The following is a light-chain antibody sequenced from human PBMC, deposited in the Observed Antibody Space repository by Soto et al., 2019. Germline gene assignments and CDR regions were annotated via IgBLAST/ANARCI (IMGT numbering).Light chain of an antibody. J-gene: IGKJ1*01. CDR3: QQYNNWPT. V-gene: IGKV3-15*01. Sequence: ETVLTQSPVTLSVSPGETATLFCWDRQSVNMNLAWYQEKPGQAPRLLIYAASTRATGIPARFSGSGSGTEFTLTISSLQSEDSAIYYCQQYNNWPTFGQGTKVDIK. CDR1: QSVNMN. CDR2: AAS.